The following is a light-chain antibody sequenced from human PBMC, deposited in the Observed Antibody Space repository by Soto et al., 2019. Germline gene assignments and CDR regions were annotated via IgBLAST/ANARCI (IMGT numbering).Light chain of an antibody. CDR2: EVS. V-gene: IGLV2-8*01. CDR1: SSDVGGYNY. CDR3: SLYGGYNHWI. J-gene: IGLJ2*01. Sequence: QSVLTQPPSASGSPGQSVTISCTGTSSDVGGYNYVSWYQQHPDKAPKLIIYEVSKRPSGVPDRFSGSKSGNTASLTVSGLQAEDEGDYYLSLYGGYNHWIFGGGTKLTVL.